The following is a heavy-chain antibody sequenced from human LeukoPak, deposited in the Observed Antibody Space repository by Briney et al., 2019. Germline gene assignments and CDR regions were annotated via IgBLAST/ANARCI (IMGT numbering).Heavy chain of an antibody. CDR2: ISSSDSTI. CDR1: GFTFSNYQ. V-gene: IGHV3-48*03. CDR3: ARGDSGYDMAFDY. D-gene: IGHD5-12*01. J-gene: IGHJ4*02. Sequence: SGGSLRLSCAASGFTFSNYQMHWVRQAPGKGLEWVSYISSSDSTIYYADSAKGRFTISRDNAKNSLYLQTNSLRAEDTAVYYCARGDSGYDMAFDYWGQGTLVIVSS.